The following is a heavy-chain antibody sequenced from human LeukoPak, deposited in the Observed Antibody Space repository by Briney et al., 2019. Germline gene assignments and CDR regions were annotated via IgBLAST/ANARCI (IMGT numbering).Heavy chain of an antibody. CDR3: ARLLDNDISGDPDTFDV. D-gene: IGHD3-22*01. J-gene: IGHJ3*01. CDR1: GGSLSGHY. CDR2: VSYTGRT. Sequence: SETLSLTCTVSGGSLSGHYWSWIRQPPGKRLEWIGYVSYTGRTKYNPSLQSRVTISIDTSQSQFSLKLTSVTSADTAVYSCARLLDNDISGDPDTFDVWGQGTTVIVSS. V-gene: IGHV4-59*11.